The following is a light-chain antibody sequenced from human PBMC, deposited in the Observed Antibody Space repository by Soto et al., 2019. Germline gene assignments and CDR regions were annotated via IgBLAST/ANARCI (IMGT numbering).Light chain of an antibody. CDR3: SSYTTSSTLLYV. CDR1: SSDVGGYNY. J-gene: IGLJ1*01. V-gene: IGLV2-14*01. Sequence: QSALTQPASVSGSPGQSITISCTGTSSDVGGYNYVSWYQQHPGKAPKLMIYAVSNRPSGVSTRFSGSKSGNTASLTNSGLQAEDEADYHCSSYTTSSTLLYVFGTGTKLTVL. CDR2: AVS.